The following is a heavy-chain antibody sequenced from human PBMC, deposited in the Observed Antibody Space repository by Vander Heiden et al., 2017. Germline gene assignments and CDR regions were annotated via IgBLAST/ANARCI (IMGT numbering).Heavy chain of an antibody. J-gene: IGHJ5*01. Sequence: EVHLVESGGGLVQPGGSLGPACDAPEFNFRYYAMTWVRQAPGKGLEWVSTISGSGNDADYAGSVKGRFIISRDNSKNTLYLQMNSLRAGDTALYYCAKEGLWYGGNWFDPWGQGTLVTVSS. CDR3: AKEGLWYGGNWFDP. CDR1: EFNFRYYA. CDR2: ISGSGNDA. D-gene: IGHD3-10*01. V-gene: IGHV3-23*04.